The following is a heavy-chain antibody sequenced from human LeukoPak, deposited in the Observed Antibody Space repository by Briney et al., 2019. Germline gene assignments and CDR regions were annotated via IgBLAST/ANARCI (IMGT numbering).Heavy chain of an antibody. D-gene: IGHD2-8*01. V-gene: IGHV4-61*02. CDR2: IYTSGST. CDR1: GGSISSGSYY. J-gene: IGHJ6*04. CDR3: VRNGYYCLDV. Sequence: PSETLSLTCTVSGGSISSGSYYWSWIRQPAGKGLEWIGRIYTSGSTNYNPSLKSRVTISVDTSKNQFSLKLSSVTAADTAVYYCVRNGYYCLDVWGKGTTVTVSS.